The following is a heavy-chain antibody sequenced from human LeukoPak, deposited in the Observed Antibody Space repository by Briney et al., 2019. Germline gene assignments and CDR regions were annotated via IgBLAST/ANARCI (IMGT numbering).Heavy chain of an antibody. Sequence: SDTLSLTCTVSGYSISSGYYWGWIRQPPGKGLEWIGSIYHSGSTYYNPSLKSRVTISVDTSKNQFSLKLSSVTAADTAVYYCATLSSGWYEFQAFDIWGQGTMVTVSS. CDR1: GYSISSGYY. D-gene: IGHD6-19*01. J-gene: IGHJ3*02. CDR2: IYHSGST. CDR3: ATLSSGWYEFQAFDI. V-gene: IGHV4-38-2*02.